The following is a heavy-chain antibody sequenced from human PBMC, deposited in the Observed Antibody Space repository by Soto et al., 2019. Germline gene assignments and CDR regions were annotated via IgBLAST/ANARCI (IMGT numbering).Heavy chain of an antibody. CDR3: ARWGVTGTPGHYYYYGMDV. J-gene: IGHJ6*02. Sequence: PGGSLRLSCAASGFNFNDYGMHWVRQAPGKGLEWVSSISWNSVSIGYADSVKGRFTISRDNAKNSLYLQMNSLRSEDTAVYYCARWGVTGTPGHYYYYGMDVWGQGTTVTV. CDR1: GFNFNDYG. D-gene: IGHD1-20*01. CDR2: ISWNSVSI. V-gene: IGHV3-9*01.